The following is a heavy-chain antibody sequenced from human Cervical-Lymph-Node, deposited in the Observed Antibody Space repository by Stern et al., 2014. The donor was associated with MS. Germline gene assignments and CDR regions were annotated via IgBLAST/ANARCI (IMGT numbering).Heavy chain of an antibody. CDR3: ARDDWSAFAN. V-gene: IGHV1-46*01. CDR2: INPSDGSA. CDR1: GYTFTSSY. D-gene: IGHD3-3*01. J-gene: IGHJ4*02. Sequence: VQLVESGAEVKKPGASVKVSCKASGYTFTSSYMHWVRQAPGQGLEGVGIINPSDGSAVYAQTFQGRVTMTRDTSTSILYMELSSLRSEDTAVYYCARDDWSAFANWGQGTLVTVSS.